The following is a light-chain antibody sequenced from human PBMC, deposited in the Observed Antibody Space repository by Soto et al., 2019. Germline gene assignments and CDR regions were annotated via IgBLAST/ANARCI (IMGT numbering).Light chain of an antibody. CDR3: QQYGSSPTWT. CDR1: QSVSSYS. CDR2: GAS. J-gene: IGKJ1*01. Sequence: IVLTQSPGTLSLSPGERATLSCMASQSVSSYSLAWYQKKPGQAPRLLIYGASSRAAGIPDRFSGSRSGTDFTLTITRLETQDSAVYYCQQYGSSPTWTFGQGTKVDIK. V-gene: IGKV3-20*01.